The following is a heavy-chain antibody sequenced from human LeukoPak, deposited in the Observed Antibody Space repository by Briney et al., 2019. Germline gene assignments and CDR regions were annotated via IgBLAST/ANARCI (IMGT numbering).Heavy chain of an antibody. J-gene: IGHJ6*03. Sequence: SETLSLTCTVSGGSISSSSYYWGWIRQPPGKGLEWIGSIYYSGSTYYNPSLKSRLTISVDTSKNQFSLKLSSVTAADTAVYYCARDRWGAYYQAYMDVWGKGTTVTVSS. CDR3: ARDRWGAYYQAYMDV. D-gene: IGHD3-3*01. CDR1: GGSISSSSYY. V-gene: IGHV4-39*07. CDR2: IYYSGST.